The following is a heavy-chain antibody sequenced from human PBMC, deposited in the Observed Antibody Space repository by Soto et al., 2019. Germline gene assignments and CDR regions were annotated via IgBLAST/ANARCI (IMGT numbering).Heavy chain of an antibody. Sequence: LRLSCSASGFTFSSYWMSWVRQAPGKGLEWVANIKQDGSEKYYVDSVKGRFTISRDNAKNSLYLQMNSLRAEDTAVYYCARGLDYYGSGAPLVWGQGTTVTVSS. J-gene: IGHJ6*02. CDR2: IKQDGSEK. CDR1: GFTFSSYW. V-gene: IGHV3-7*01. CDR3: ARGLDYYGSGAPLV. D-gene: IGHD3-10*01.